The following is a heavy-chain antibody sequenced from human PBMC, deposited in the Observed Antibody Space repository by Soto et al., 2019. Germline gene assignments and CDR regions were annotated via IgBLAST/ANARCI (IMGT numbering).Heavy chain of an antibody. Sequence: ASVKVSCKASGYTFTSYAMHWVRQAPGQRLEWMGWINAGNGNTKYSQKFQGRVTITRDTSASTAYMELSSLRSEDTAVYYCAFICTPTRGGCYTGKMTLESYYGMVVWGQGTTVTVSS. D-gene: IGHD2-8*01. CDR3: AFICTPTRGGCYTGKMTLESYYGMVV. CDR1: GYTFTSYA. V-gene: IGHV1-3*01. J-gene: IGHJ6*02. CDR2: INAGNGNT.